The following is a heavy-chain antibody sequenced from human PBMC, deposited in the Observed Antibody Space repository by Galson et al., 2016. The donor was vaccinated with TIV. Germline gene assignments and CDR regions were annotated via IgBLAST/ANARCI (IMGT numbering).Heavy chain of an antibody. J-gene: IGHJ6*02. CDR3: ARAASMANHYYYGMDI. D-gene: IGHD5-24*01. V-gene: IGHV1-69*05. CDR2: IIPMSGAS. CDR1: GGTFSNFA. Sequence: SVKVSCKASGGTFSNFAISWVRQAPGQGLEWIGGIIPMSGASKYAQRFQGRVTMTTDESTRTAELELSSLRSDDTAEDYCARAASMANHYYYGMDIWGQGTTVIVSS.